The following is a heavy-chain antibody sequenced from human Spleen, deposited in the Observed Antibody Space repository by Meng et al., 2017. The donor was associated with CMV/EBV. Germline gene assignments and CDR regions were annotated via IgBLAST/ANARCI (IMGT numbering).Heavy chain of an antibody. Sequence: QVQLVQLGAEVTKPGASVKVPCKASGYIFTAYGISWVRQAPGQGLEWMGWISVYNGNTKYAQKLQGRVTMTTDTSTSTAYMEVRSLRSDDTAVYYCARDYGGNFNGDWFDPWGQGTLVTVSS. CDR3: ARDYGGNFNGDWFDP. J-gene: IGHJ5*02. CDR2: ISVYNGNT. V-gene: IGHV1-18*01. D-gene: IGHD4-23*01. CDR1: GYIFTAYG.